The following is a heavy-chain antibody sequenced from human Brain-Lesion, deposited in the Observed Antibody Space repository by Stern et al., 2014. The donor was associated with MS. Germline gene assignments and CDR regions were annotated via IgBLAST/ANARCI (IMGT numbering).Heavy chain of an antibody. CDR3: ARGRVVPGFQYYATDV. Sequence: VQLVESGPGLVKPSQTLSLSCTVSGGSISSGGYYWSWIRQPAGKGLEWIGRIFNSGRTSYNPSLKSRVTLSIEQSKNQFSLRLNPMTAADTAVYYCARGRVVPGFQYYATDVWGQGTTVIVSS. D-gene: IGHD2-2*01. V-gene: IGHV4-61*02. CDR1: GGSISSGGYY. CDR2: IFNSGRT. J-gene: IGHJ6*02.